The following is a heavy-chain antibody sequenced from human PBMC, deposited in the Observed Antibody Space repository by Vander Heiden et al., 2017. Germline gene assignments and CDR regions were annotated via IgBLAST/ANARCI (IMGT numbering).Heavy chain of an antibody. Sequence: QVQLVESGGGVVQPGRSLRLSCAASGFTFSTYGMHWVRQAQDKGLEWVAVVSYDGGNKYYADSVKGRFTISRDNSKNTLYLQMNSLRAEDTAVYYCAKDVGFGYYYGMDVWGQGTTVTVSS. V-gene: IGHV3-30*18. D-gene: IGHD1-26*01. CDR3: AKDVGFGYYYGMDV. CDR2: VSYDGGNK. J-gene: IGHJ6*02. CDR1: GFTFSTYG.